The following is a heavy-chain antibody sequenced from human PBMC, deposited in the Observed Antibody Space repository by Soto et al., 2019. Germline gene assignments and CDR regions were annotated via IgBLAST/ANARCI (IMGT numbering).Heavy chain of an antibody. D-gene: IGHD3-16*02. CDR1: GFTFSNAW. CDR2: IKSKSDGGTT. Sequence: PGGSLRLSCAASGFTFSNAWMNWVRQVPGKGLEWVGRIKSKSDGGTTDYDAPVKGRFTISRDDSENTLFLQMNSLKTEDTGIYYCTTKDPDTSFMITFGGVIVHFDYWGQGTQVTVSS. CDR3: TTKDPDTSFMITFGGVIVHFDY. V-gene: IGHV3-15*01. J-gene: IGHJ4*02.